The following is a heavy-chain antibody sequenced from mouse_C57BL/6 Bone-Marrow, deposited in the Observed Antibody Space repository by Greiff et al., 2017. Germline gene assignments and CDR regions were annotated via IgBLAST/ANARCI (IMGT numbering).Heavy chain of an antibody. CDR2: IFPGDGDT. Sequence: QVQLQQPGAELVKPGASVKMSCKASGYTFTSYWINWVKQRPGQGLEWIGQIFPGDGDTNYNGKFKGKATLTADKSSSTAYMQLSSLTSEDSAVYFCARGAYWGQGTLVTVSA. CDR3: ARGAY. CDR1: GYTFTSYW. V-gene: IGHV1-80*01. J-gene: IGHJ3*01.